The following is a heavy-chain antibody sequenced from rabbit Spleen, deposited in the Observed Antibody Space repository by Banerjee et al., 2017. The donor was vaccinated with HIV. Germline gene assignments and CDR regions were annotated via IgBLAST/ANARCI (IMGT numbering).Heavy chain of an antibody. Sequence: QEQLVESGGGLVQPEGSLTLTCIASGVSFSANSYICWVRQAPGKGLEWIVCIDSGSSGFTYFASWAKGRFTISKTSSTTVTLQMTSLTVADTATYFCARDTGSSFSSYGMDLWGPGTLVTVS. CDR2: IDSGSSGFT. D-gene: IGHD8-1*01. J-gene: IGHJ6*01. CDR1: GVSFSANSY. CDR3: ARDTGSSFSSYGMDL. V-gene: IGHV1S45*01.